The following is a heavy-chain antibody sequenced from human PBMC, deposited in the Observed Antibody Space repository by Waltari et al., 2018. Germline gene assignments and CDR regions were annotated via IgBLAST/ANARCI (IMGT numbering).Heavy chain of an antibody. Sequence: QVQLVESGGGVVQPGRSLRLSCAASGFTFSSYGMHWVRQAPGKGLEWVAVIYYDGSNKYYADSVKGRVTISRDNSKNTLYLQMNSLRAEDTAVYYCAKIGSSSSSSYWGQGTLVTVSS. J-gene: IGHJ4*02. V-gene: IGHV3-33*06. D-gene: IGHD6-6*01. CDR3: AKIGSSSSSSY. CDR2: IYYDGSNK. CDR1: GFTFSSYG.